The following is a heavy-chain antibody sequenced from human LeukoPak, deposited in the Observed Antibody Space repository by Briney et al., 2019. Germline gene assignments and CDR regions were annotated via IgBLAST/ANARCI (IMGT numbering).Heavy chain of an antibody. Sequence: ASVKVSCKASGYTFTSYAMHWVRQAPGQRLEWMGWINAGNGNTKYSQKFQGRVTITRDTSASTAYMELSSLRSEDTAVYYCATDVGYCSSTSCYGLYYWGQGTLVSVSS. CDR1: GYTFTSYA. J-gene: IGHJ4*02. CDR3: ATDVGYCSSTSCYGLYY. D-gene: IGHD2-2*01. CDR2: INAGNGNT. V-gene: IGHV1-3*01.